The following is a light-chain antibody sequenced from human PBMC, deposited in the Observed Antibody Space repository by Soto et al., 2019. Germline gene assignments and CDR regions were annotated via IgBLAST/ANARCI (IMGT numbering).Light chain of an antibody. J-gene: IGLJ1*01. V-gene: IGLV2-11*01. CDR3: CSYAGSSFYV. CDR2: DVS. CDR1: SSDVGGYNY. Sequence: QSALTQPRSVSGSPGQSVTISCTGTSSDVGGYNYVSWYQQHPGKAPKLMIYDVSKRPSGVPDRFSGSKSGNTASLTISGLQAEDEADYYCCSYAGSSFYVFGTGTKVT.